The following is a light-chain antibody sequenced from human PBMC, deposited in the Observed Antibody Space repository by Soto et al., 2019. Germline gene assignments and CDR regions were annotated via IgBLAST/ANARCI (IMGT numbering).Light chain of an antibody. J-gene: IGKJ4*01. V-gene: IGKV1-5*03. CDR1: QSISSW. CDR2: KAS. CDR3: QQYDNYPLT. Sequence: DIQMTQSPSTLSASVGDRVTITCRASQSISSWLAWYQQRPGKAPNLLIYKASTLESGVPSRFSGSGSGTEFTLTISSLQPDDFATYYCQQYDNYPLTFGGGTKVAIK.